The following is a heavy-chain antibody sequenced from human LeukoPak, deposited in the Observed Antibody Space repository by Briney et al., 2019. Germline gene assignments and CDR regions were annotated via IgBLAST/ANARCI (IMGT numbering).Heavy chain of an antibody. D-gene: IGHD6-19*01. CDR2: IYPGDSDT. J-gene: IGHJ5*02. Sequence: GESLQISCKGSGYSFTSYWIGWVRQMPGKGLEWMGIIYPGDSDTRYSPSFQGQVTISADKSISTAYLQWSSLKASDTAMYYCARLSSGYSSGWYRPNWFDPWGQGTLVTVSS. CDR1: GYSFTSYW. CDR3: ARLSSGYSSGWYRPNWFDP. V-gene: IGHV5-51*01.